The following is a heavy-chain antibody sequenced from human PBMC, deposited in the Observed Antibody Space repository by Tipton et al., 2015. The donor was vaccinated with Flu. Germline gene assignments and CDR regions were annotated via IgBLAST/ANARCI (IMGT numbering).Heavy chain of an antibody. D-gene: IGHD4-11*01. CDR3: ASATTVTTSGMDV. CDR2: IYYSGST. J-gene: IGHJ6*02. Sequence: TLSLTCTVSGGSISSYYWSWIRQPPGKGLERIGNIYYSGSTNYNPTLKSRVTISVDTSKNQFSLRLNSVTAAATAVYYCASATTVTTSGMDVWGQGTTFTVSS. CDR1: GGSISSYY. V-gene: IGHV4-59*01.